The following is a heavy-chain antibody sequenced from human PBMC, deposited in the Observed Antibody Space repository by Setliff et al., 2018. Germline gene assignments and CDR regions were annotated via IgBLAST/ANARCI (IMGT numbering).Heavy chain of an antibody. CDR1: GITFINAW. CDR3: ATGPRDSRNYLTWLGS. CDR2: IKSSREGATS. J-gene: IGHJ5*01. D-gene: IGHD3-22*01. V-gene: IGHV3-15*01. Sequence: PGGSLRLSCSVSGITFINAWMTWVRQAPGKGPEWVGRIKSSREGATSDYGAPAKGRFTLSRDDSKQMIFLQMHNLKTEDTGFYYCATGPRDSRNYLTWLGSWGQGTLVTVSS.